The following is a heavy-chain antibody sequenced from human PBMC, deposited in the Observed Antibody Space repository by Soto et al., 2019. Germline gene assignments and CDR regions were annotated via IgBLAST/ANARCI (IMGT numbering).Heavy chain of an antibody. Sequence: ASVKVSCKASGYDFTAYDINWVRQASGQGLEWMGWMNPINGATGSARRFQGRVSMTRNTATGTAYLELTSLRSDASAVYYCGRGPSPRAPAGGTPYYYAMDVWGQGTTVTVSS. CDR3: GRGPSPRAPAGGTPYYYAMDV. J-gene: IGHJ6*02. V-gene: IGHV1-8*02. D-gene: IGHD6-13*01. CDR1: GYDFTAYD. CDR2: MNPINGAT.